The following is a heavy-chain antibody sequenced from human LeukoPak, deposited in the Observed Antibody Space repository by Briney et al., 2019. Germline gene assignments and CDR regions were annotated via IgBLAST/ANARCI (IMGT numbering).Heavy chain of an antibody. D-gene: IGHD6-13*01. CDR1: GHSISSGYY. CDR2: NYHSGST. CDR3: ARHLIAAAENFDY. V-gene: IGHV4-38-2*01. Sequence: PSGTLSLTCAVSGHSISSGYYWGWIRQPPGKGLEWIGSNYHSGSTYYNPSLKSRVTISVDTSKNQFSLKLSSVTAADTAVYYCARHLIAAAENFDYWGQGTLVTVSS. J-gene: IGHJ4*02.